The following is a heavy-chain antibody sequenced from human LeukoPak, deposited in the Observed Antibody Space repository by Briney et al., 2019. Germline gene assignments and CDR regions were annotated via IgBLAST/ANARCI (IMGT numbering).Heavy chain of an antibody. CDR3: ARLNRMGYCTNGVCSYDY. V-gene: IGHV4-4*02. CDR2: IYHSGST. D-gene: IGHD2-8*01. J-gene: IGHJ4*02. CDR1: GGSISSSNW. Sequence: PSGTLSLTCAVSGGSISSSNWWSWVRQPPGKGLEWIGEIYHSGSTNYNPSLKSRVTISVDKSKNQFSLKLSSVTAADTAVYYCARLNRMGYCTNGVCSYDYWGQGTLVTVSS.